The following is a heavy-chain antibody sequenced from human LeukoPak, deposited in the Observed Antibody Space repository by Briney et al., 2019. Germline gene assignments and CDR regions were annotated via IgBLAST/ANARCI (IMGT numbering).Heavy chain of an antibody. CDR2: ISYSGST. J-gene: IGHJ4*02. D-gene: IGHD3-10*01. CDR1: GGSISNSNYC. V-gene: IGHV4-39*07. Sequence: KPSETLSLTCTVSGGSISNSNYCWGWIRQPPGKGLEWIGSISYSGSTYYNPSLKSRVTMSVDSSKNQFSLKLSSVTAADTAVYYCAREASGSGIEELDYWGQGTLVTVSS. CDR3: AREASGSGIEELDY.